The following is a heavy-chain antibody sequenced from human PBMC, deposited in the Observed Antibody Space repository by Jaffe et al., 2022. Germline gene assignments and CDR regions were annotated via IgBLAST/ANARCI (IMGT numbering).Heavy chain of an antibody. CDR1: GFTFGMYA. D-gene: IGHD2-2*01. CDR3: GKEWGVLPAGMVDS. Sequence: EVQVLESGGGLVQPGGSLRLSCAASGFTSGFTFGMYAMSWVRQVPGKGLEWVSGISGSGSNTYYADSVKGRFTISRDNSKSTLYLQMNSLRAEDTAIYHCGKEWGVLPAGMVDSWGQGSLVTVSS. CDR2: ISGSGSNT. J-gene: IGHJ4*02. V-gene: IGHV3-23*01.